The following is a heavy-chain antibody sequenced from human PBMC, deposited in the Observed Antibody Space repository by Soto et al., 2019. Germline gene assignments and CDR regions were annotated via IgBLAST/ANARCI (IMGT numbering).Heavy chain of an antibody. CDR2: VDYSGTY. D-gene: IGHD1-26*01. J-gene: IGHJ2*01. V-gene: IGHV4-59*01. Sequence: QVHLPASGPGLVKPSETLSLTCTVSGGSLSSYSWIWIRQSPGVGLEQIGNVDYSGTYNHNPSLKSPVTMSARTSRNQVSLKLTSVTAADTAVYFCARDTGGEGWGFDLWGRGTLITVSS. CDR3: ARDTGGEGWGFDL. CDR1: GGSLSSYS.